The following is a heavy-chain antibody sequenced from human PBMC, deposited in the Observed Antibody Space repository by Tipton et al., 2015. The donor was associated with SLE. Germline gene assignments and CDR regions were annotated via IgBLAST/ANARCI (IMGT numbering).Heavy chain of an antibody. CDR2: ISGSGGRT. CDR1: GFTFSSYA. D-gene: IGHD3-10*01. V-gene: IGHV3-23*01. CDR3: AKGYGLGFDY. J-gene: IGHJ4*02. Sequence: GSLRLSCAASGFTFSSYAMNWVRQAPGKGLEWVSTISGSGGRTYQADSVKGRFTISRDNSKNTLYLQMNSLRAEDTAVYYCAKGYGLGFDYWGQGTLVTVSS.